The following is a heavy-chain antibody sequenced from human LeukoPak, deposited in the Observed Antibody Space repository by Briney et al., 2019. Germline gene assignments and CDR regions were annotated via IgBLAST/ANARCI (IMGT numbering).Heavy chain of an antibody. V-gene: IGHV4-39*07. CDR1: GGSISSSSYY. D-gene: IGHD6-13*01. J-gene: IGHJ4*02. Sequence: PSETLSLTCTVSGGSISSSSYYWGWIRQPPGKGLEWIGSIYYSGSTYYNPSLKSRVTISVDTSKNQFSLKLSSVTAADTAVYYCARDQESIAAGDYWGQGTLVTVSS. CDR2: IYYSGST. CDR3: ARDQESIAAGDY.